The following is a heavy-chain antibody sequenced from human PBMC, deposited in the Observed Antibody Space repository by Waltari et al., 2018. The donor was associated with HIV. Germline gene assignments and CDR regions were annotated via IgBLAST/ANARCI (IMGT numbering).Heavy chain of an antibody. V-gene: IGHV3-30*02. CDR3: AKELRFLSRYFGMDV. CDR2: IRHDGSNK. Sequence: QVQLVESGGGVVQPEGSLRLSCAASEFTFSSYGMHWVRQAPGKGLEWVAFIRHDGSNKDYADSVKGRFTITRDNPKNTLYLQMNSLRAEDTAMYYCAKELRFLSRYFGMDVWGQGTTVTVSS. D-gene: IGHD3-3*01. CDR1: EFTFSSYG. J-gene: IGHJ6*02.